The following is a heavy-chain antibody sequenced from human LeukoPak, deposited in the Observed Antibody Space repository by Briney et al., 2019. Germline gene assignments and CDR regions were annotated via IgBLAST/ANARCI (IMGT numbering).Heavy chain of an antibody. J-gene: IGHJ3*02. D-gene: IGHD5-18*01. CDR3: ARGAWIQLWFDAFDI. CDR1: GFTFSSYW. CDR2: INGDGSST. V-gene: IGHV3-74*01. Sequence: GGSLRLSCAASGFTFSSYWMHWVRQAPGQGLVWVSRINGDGSSTTYADSVKGRFTISRDNAKNTVYLQMNSLRAEDTAVYYCARGAWIQLWFDAFDIWGQGTMVTVSS.